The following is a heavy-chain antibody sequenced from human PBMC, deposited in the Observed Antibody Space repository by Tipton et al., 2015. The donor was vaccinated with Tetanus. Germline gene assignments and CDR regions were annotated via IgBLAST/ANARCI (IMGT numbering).Heavy chain of an antibody. Sequence: SLRLSCAASGFTFADYAMSWFRQAPGKGLEWVGFIRSKAYGETTEYAASVKGRFTMSRDDSKNIAYLQMNTLKTEDTAVYYCSRDPNVDVVVAEHDDAFDIWGQGTMVTVSS. D-gene: IGHD2-15*01. J-gene: IGHJ3*02. CDR1: GFTFADYA. CDR2: IRSKAYGETT. V-gene: IGHV3-49*03. CDR3: SRDPNVDVVVAEHDDAFDI.